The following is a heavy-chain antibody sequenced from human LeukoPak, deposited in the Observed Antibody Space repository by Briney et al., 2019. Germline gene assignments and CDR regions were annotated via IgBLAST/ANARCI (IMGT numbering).Heavy chain of an antibody. CDR1: GFTVSSNS. CDR3: TYYGDYEEYYFDY. CDR2: IYSDNT. J-gene: IGHJ4*02. D-gene: IGHD4-17*01. V-gene: IGHV3-53*01. Sequence: GGSLRLSCTVSGFTVSSNSMSWVRQAPGKGLEWVSFIYSDNTHYSDSVKGRFTISRDNSKNTLYLQMNSLRAEDTAVYYCTYYGDYEEYYFDYWGQGTLVTVSS.